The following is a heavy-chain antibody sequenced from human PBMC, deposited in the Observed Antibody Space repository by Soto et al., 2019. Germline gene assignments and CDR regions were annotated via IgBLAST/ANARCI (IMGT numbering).Heavy chain of an antibody. CDR2: VYESGYT. V-gene: IGHV4-31*03. D-gene: IGHD5-18*01. Sequence: SESLSLSCPVSGSSFRTSAYYWGWVRQRPGRGLEWIGYVYESGYTYYNMSLKSRLTISLDRSNNQFSLGLTHVTAADTAVYYCVRALRHTAMVSPWFDTWGQGTLVTVSS. CDR3: VRALRHTAMVSPWFDT. J-gene: IGHJ5*02. CDR1: GSSFRTSAYY.